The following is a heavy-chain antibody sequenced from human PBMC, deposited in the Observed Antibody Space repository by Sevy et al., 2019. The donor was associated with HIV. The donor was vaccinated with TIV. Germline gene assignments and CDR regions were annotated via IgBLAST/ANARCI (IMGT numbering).Heavy chain of an antibody. D-gene: IGHD3-10*02. J-gene: IGHJ6*02. Sequence: GGSLRLSCVASGFTFINYAMTWVRQTPGKGLEWVSGIGHNGDNTHHAGSVKGRFSISRDNSKNTLDLQMNSLRAEDTAVYYCAKGVRLGGPIYYRMDVWGQGTTVTVSS. V-gene: IGHV3-23*01. CDR1: GFTFINYA. CDR2: IGHNGDNT. CDR3: AKGVRLGGPIYYRMDV.